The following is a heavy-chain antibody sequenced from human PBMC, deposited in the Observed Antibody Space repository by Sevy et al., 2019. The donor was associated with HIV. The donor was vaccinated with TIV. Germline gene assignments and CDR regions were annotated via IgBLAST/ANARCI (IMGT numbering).Heavy chain of an antibody. V-gene: IGHV3-23*01. CDR3: AKGGRSYGDSYFDH. J-gene: IGHJ4*02. CDR1: GFTFNSNA. D-gene: IGHD5-18*01. CDR2: ISDSGGST. Sequence: GGSLRLSCATSGFTFNSNAMSWVRQAPGKGLEWVSIISDSGGSTIYAGSVKGRFTISRDNSKNTLSLQMNSLRAEDTAVYYCAKGGRSYGDSYFDHWGQGTLVTVSS.